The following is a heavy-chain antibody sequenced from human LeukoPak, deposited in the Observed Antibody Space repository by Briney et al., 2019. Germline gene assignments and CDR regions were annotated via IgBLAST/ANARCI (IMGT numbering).Heavy chain of an antibody. CDR3: ARSKSYCIAVWYPVYNWFDP. J-gene: IGHJ5*02. V-gene: IGHV1-69*05. CDR2: IIPNFGTA. D-gene: IGHD2-15*01. Sequence: SVKVSCKASGGTFSSYAIRWVRQAPGQGLEWMGGIIPNFGTANYAQKFQGRVTITTDESTSTAYMELSSLRSEDTAVYYCARSKSYCIAVWYPVYNWFDPCGQGTLFSVSS. CDR1: GGTFSSYA.